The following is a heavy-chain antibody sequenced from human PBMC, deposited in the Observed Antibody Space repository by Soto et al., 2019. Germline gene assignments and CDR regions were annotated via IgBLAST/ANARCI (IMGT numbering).Heavy chain of an antibody. CDR1: GYTFTAYY. CDR3: ARDLHSSSWYRGWFDP. J-gene: IGHJ5*02. D-gene: IGHD6-13*01. CDR2: INPSSGFT. Sequence: ASVKVSCKASGYTFTAYYMHWVRPAPGQGLEWMGWINPSSGFTNYAQNFQGRVTMTRDTSITTAYMELISLRSDDTAVYYCARDLHSSSWYRGWFDPWGQGTLVTVSS. V-gene: IGHV1-2*02.